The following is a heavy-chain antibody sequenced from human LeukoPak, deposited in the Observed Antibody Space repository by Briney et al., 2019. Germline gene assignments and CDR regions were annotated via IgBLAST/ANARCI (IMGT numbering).Heavy chain of an antibody. CDR2: INHSGST. CDR1: GGSISSGSYY. Sequence: SETLSLTCTVSGGSISSGSYYWSWIRQPPGKGLEWIGEINHSGSTNYNPSLKSRVTISVDTSKNQFSLKLSSVTAADTAVYYCTRGRDSSGYYGRRYYFDYWGQGTLVTVSS. J-gene: IGHJ4*02. D-gene: IGHD3-22*01. V-gene: IGHV4-39*07. CDR3: TRGRDSSGYYGRRYYFDY.